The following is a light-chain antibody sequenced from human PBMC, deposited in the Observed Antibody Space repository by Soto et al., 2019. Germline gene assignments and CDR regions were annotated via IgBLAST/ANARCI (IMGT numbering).Light chain of an antibody. J-gene: IGKJ2*01. CDR2: DAV. V-gene: IGKV3-20*01. Sequence: IVLTQSPVTLSLSPGEGATLSCRASQSVTGTNLAWYQQRAGQAPRLLIYDAVRRATGIPDRFSGSGSGTDITLTTSRLETEDFAVYYCHQYGSSLGTFGPGPKVEI. CDR3: HQYGSSLGT. CDR1: QSVTGTN.